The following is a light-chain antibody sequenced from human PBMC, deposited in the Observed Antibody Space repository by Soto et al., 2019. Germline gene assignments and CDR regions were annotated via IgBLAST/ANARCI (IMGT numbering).Light chain of an antibody. CDR2: DAS. CDR1: QTISTW. CDR3: QQSETYPLT. J-gene: IGKJ5*01. V-gene: IGKV1-5*01. Sequence: DIQMTQSPSTLSASVGERVTITCRASQTISTWLAWYQHKPGKAPNLLIYDASTLMSGVPSRFSGSGSGTEFTLTISSLQPGDFATYYCQQSETYPLTFGQGTRLEIK.